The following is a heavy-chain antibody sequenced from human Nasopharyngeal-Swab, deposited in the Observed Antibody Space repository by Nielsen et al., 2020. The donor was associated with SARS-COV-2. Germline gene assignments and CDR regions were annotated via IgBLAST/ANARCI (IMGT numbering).Heavy chain of an antibody. J-gene: IGHJ6*02. CDR3: ARVGGSSWRHYYYYYGMDV. D-gene: IGHD6-13*01. CDR2: IYYSGST. V-gene: IGHV4-59*11. CDR1: GFSFSSHW. Sequence: ESLKISCAASGFSFSSHWMTWIRQPPGKGLEWIGYIYYSGSTNYNPSLKSRVTISVDTSKNQFSLKLSSVTAADTAVYYCARVGGSSWRHYYYYYGMDVWGQGTTVTVSS.